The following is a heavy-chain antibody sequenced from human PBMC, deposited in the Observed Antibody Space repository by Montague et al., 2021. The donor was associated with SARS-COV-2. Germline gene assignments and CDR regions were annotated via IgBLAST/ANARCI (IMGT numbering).Heavy chain of an antibody. CDR2: ISQSGSA. Sequence: SETLSLTCAVDGGSGSGDNWTWIRQAPGKGLEWVGQISQSGSANYNPSLKSRVTISADTAKNQFSLKLTSVTVADTAVYYCTRGAPGYWGQGALVTVS. V-gene: IGHV4-34*01. CDR3: TRGAPGY. J-gene: IGHJ4*02. CDR1: GGSGSGDN.